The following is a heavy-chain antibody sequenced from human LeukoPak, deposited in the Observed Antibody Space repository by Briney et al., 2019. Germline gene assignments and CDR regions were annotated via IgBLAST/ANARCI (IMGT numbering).Heavy chain of an antibody. Sequence: ASVKVSCKASGYTFTSYDINWVRQATGQGLEWMGWMNPNSGNTGYAQKFQGRVTITRNTSISTAYMELSSLRSEDTAVYYCARPDSSGYTMQDYWGQGTLVTVSS. V-gene: IGHV1-8*03. D-gene: IGHD3-22*01. CDR3: ARPDSSGYTMQDY. CDR1: GYTFTSYD. J-gene: IGHJ4*02. CDR2: MNPNSGNT.